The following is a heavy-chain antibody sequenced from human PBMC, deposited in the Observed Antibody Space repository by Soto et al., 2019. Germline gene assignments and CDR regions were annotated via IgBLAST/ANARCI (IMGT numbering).Heavy chain of an antibody. D-gene: IGHD1-7*01. Sequence: SVKVSCKASGGTFSSYAISWVRQAPGQGLEWMGGIIPIFGTANYAQKFQGRVTITADESTSTAYMELSSLRSEDTAVYYCARDGPRGTLWGYWGQGTLVTGS. V-gene: IGHV1-69*13. CDR3: ARDGPRGTLWGY. J-gene: IGHJ4*02. CDR1: GGTFSSYA. CDR2: IIPIFGTA.